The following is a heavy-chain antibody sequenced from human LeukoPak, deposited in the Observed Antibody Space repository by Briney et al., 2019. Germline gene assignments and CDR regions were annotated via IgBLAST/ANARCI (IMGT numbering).Heavy chain of an antibody. V-gene: IGHV3-7*01. CDR3: ARDYAHSSSWYYYYYMDV. D-gene: IGHD6-13*01. CDR1: EFSVGSNY. J-gene: IGHJ6*03. Sequence: GGSLRLSCAASEFSVGSNYMTWVRQAPGKGLEWVANIKQDGSEKYYVDSVKGRFTISRDNAKNSLYLQMNSLRAEDTAVYYCARDYAHSSSWYYYYYMDVWGKGTTVTVSS. CDR2: IKQDGSEK.